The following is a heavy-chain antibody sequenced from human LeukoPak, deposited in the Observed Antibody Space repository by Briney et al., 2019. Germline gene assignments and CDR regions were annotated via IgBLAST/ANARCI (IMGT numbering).Heavy chain of an antibody. CDR1: GFSFSNYG. CDR3: ARDRGSSGWYEDAFDI. Sequence: PGGSLRLSCAASGFSFSNYGMHWVRQAPGKGLEWVAVIWYDGSNKYYADSVKGRFTISRDNSKNTLYLQMNSLRAEDTAVYYCARDRGSSGWYEDAFDIWGQGTMVTVSS. J-gene: IGHJ3*02. V-gene: IGHV3-33*08. CDR2: IWYDGSNK. D-gene: IGHD6-19*01.